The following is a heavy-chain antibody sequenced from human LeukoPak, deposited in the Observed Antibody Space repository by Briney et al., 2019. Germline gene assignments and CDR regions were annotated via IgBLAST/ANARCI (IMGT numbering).Heavy chain of an antibody. J-gene: IGHJ4*02. CDR2: INHSGST. CDR3: ARGLYGDY. Sequence: SENLSLTCAVYGVSFSGYYWSWIRQPPGKGLEWIGEINHSGSTNYNPSLKSRVTISVDTSKNQFSLKLSSVTAADTAVYYCARGLYGDYWGQGTLVTVSS. V-gene: IGHV4-34*01. D-gene: IGHD3-16*01. CDR1: GVSFSGYY.